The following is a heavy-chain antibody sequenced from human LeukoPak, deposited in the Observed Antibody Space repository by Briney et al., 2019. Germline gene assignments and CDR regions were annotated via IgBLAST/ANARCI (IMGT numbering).Heavy chain of an antibody. CDR2: IYYSGST. CDR3: ARQTIYSYGYDY. Sequence: PSETLSLTCTVSGGSISSSSYYWGWIRQPPGKGLEWIGSIYYSGSTYYNPSLKSRVTISVDTSKNQLSLKLSSVTAADTAVYYCARQTIYSYGYDYWGQGTLVTVSS. CDR1: GGSISSSSYY. V-gene: IGHV4-39*01. J-gene: IGHJ4*02. D-gene: IGHD5-18*01.